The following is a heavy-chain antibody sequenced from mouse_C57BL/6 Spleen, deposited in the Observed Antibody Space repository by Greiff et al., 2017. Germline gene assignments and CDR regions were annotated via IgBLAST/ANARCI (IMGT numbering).Heavy chain of an antibody. CDR3: TRKGCCYTTFYFGD. D-gene: IGHD3-3*01. Sequence: QVQLQQSGAELMKPGASVKLSCKATGYTFTGYWIEWVKQRPGHGLEWIGEILPGSGSTNYNEKFKGKATFTADTSSNTAYMQLSSLTTEDSAIYCCTRKGCCYTTFYFGDWGQGTTLTVS. CDR2: ILPGSGST. CDR1: GYTFTGYW. V-gene: IGHV1-9*01. J-gene: IGHJ2*01.